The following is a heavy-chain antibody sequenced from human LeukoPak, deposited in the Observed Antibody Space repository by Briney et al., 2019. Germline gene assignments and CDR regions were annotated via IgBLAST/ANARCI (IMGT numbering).Heavy chain of an antibody. D-gene: IGHD3-22*01. V-gene: IGHV4-34*01. J-gene: IGHJ4*02. CDR2: INHSGST. Sequence: SGTLSLTCAVYGGSFSGYYWSWIRQPPGKGLEWIGEINHSGSTNYNPSLKSRVTISVDTSKNQFSLKLSSVTAADTAVYYCARRGDDSSGYYPYFDYWGQGTLVTVSS. CDR3: ARRGDDSSGYYPYFDY. CDR1: GGSFSGYY.